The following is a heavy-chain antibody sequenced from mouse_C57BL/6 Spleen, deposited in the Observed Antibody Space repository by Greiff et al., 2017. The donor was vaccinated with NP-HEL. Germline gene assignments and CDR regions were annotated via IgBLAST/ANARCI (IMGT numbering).Heavy chain of an antibody. V-gene: IGHV1-64*01. CDR3: AKGDGNYLMDY. CDR2: IHPNSGST. J-gene: IGHJ4*01. D-gene: IGHD2-1*01. Sequence: VQLQQPGAELVKPGASVKLSCKASGYTFASYWMHWVKQRPGQGLEWIGMIHPNSGSTNYNEKFKSKATLTVDKSSSTAYMQLSSLTSEDSAVYYCAKGDGNYLMDYWGQGTSVTVSS. CDR1: GYTFASYW.